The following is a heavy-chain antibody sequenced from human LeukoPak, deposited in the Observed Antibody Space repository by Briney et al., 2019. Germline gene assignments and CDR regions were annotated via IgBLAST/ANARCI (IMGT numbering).Heavy chain of an antibody. D-gene: IGHD3-3*01. Sequence: GALRLSCAASGFPFSSYWMHWVRPAPGKGLVGVSRINNDGRSTNYPDSVKGRFTLSRDNSKNTLYLQMNSLRDEDTALYYCAIHGGGTIRIEAFDVWGQGTMVTISS. V-gene: IGHV3-74*01. CDR2: INNDGRST. CDR1: GFPFSSYW. J-gene: IGHJ3*01. CDR3: AIHGGGTIRIEAFDV.